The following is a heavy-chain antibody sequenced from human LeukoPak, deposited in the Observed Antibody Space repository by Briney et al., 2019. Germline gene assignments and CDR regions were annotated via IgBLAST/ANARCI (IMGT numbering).Heavy chain of an antibody. CDR1: GFTVSSNY. CDR2: ISGSGGST. D-gene: IGHD6-19*01. J-gene: IGHJ4*02. Sequence: GGSLRLSCAASGFTVSSNYMSWVRQAPGKGLEWVSAISGSGGSTYYADSVKGRFTISRDNSKNTLYLQMSSLTDEDTAVYFCAKRGDRSGWSYYFDYWGQGTLVTVSS. V-gene: IGHV3-23*01. CDR3: AKRGDRSGWSYYFDY.